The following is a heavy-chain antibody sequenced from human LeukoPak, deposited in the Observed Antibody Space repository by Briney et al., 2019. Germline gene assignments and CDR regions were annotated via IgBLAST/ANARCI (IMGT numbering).Heavy chain of an antibody. D-gene: IGHD2-2*01. Sequence: PGGSLRLSCAVSGFTLSRYGMHWIRQAPGEGVGWVAFIWYDGKNVQEYVESVKGRFTISRDNSKNTLYLQMNSRITEDTAMYYCAKDRCSSSTCREAFEIWGQGTLVTVSS. V-gene: IGHV3-30*02. CDR3: AKDRCSSSTCREAFEI. J-gene: IGHJ3*02. CDR2: IWYDGKNVQ. CDR1: GFTLSRYG.